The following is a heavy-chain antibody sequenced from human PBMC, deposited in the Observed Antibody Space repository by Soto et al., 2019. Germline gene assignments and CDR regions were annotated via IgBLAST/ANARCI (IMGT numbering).Heavy chain of an antibody. V-gene: IGHV4-30-2*06. CDR1: GGSISGGGYS. J-gene: IGHJ6*02. CDR2: TYQSGSA. CDR3: ARDYYGMDV. Sequence: PSETLSLTCTVSGGSISGGGYSWTWIPQSPGKGLEWIGYTYQSGSAYYNPSLKSRVTISVDRSKNQFSLNLTSVTAADTAVYYCARDYYGMDVWGQGTTVTV.